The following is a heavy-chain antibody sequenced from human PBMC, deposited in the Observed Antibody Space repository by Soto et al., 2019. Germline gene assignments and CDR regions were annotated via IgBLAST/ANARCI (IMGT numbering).Heavy chain of an antibody. CDR2: IWYDGSNK. D-gene: IGHD5-12*01. V-gene: IGHV3-33*01. J-gene: IGHJ4*02. CDR3: ARGGGYSGYDLDY. CDR1: GFTFSSYG. Sequence: QVQLVESGGGVVQPGRSLRLSCAASGFTFSSYGMHWVRQAPGKGLEWVAVIWYDGSNKYYADSVKGRFTISRDNSKNTLHLQMYSLRAEDTAVYYCARGGGYSGYDLDYWGQGTLVTVSS.